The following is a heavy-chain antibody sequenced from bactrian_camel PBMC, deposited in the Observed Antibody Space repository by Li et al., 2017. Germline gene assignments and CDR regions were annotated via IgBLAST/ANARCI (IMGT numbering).Heavy chain of an antibody. J-gene: IGHJ6*01. D-gene: IGHD1*01. CDR2: IYLYGPMT. CDR3: AKGWEKNFAA. CDR1: GNTGDATC. Sequence: QLVESGGGLVQPGGSLRLSCAASGNTGDATCMGWFRQAPGKEREVVATIYLYGPMTYYADSVKGRFAISRDNGNNTLYLQLNDLKTEDTAIYFCAKGWEKNFAARGQGTQVTVS. V-gene: IGHV3S54*01.